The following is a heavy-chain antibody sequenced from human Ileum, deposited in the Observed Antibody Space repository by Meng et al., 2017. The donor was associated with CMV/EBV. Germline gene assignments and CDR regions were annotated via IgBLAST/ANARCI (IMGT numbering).Heavy chain of an antibody. Sequence: LGLRCAASGFPFGAYYMTWVRQAPGKGLEWVSYITGSGDIIYYTDSVEGRFTISRDNAKSSLYLEINSLRAEDTAVYYCARGNYGFDYWGQGTLVTVSS. CDR3: ARGNYGFDY. CDR2: ITGSGDII. D-gene: IGHD4-17*01. J-gene: IGHJ4*02. CDR1: GFPFGAYY. V-gene: IGHV3-11*01.